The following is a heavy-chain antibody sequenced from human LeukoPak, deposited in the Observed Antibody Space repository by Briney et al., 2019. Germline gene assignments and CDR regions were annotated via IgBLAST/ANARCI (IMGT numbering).Heavy chain of an antibody. CDR3: ATRYGDYSWFDP. CDR1: GGSISSSNS. D-gene: IGHD4-17*01. J-gene: IGHJ5*02. V-gene: IGHV4-4*02. CDR2: IYHSGST. Sequence: SETLSLTCAVSGGSISSSNSWSWVRQPPGKGLEWIGEIYHSGSTNYNPSLKSRVTISVDKSKNQFSLKLTSVTAADTAVYYCATRYGDYSWFDPWGQGTLVTVSS.